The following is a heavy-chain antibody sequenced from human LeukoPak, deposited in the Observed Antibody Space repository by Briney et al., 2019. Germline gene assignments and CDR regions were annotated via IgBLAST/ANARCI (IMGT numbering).Heavy chain of an antibody. CDR1: GFTFSSYA. CDR3: ARGGRSYDYSNSHNWFDL. Sequence: GGSLRLSCSASGFTFSSYAMHWVRQAPGKGLEYVSGISINGGSTDYADSVKGRFTISRDNSKNTVYLQMSSLRAEDTAVYYCARGGRSYDYSNSHNWFDLWGQGTRVTVSS. J-gene: IGHJ5*02. V-gene: IGHV3-64D*06. D-gene: IGHD4-11*01. CDR2: ISINGGST.